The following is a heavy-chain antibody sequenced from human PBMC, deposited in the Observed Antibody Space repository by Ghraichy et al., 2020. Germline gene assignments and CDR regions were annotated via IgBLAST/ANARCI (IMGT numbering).Heavy chain of an antibody. CDR3: AREVIVGGDYYYGMDV. V-gene: IGHV6-1*01. Sequence: SETLSLTCAISGDSVSSNSAAWNWIRQSPSRGLEWLGRTYYRSKWYNDYAVSVKSRITINPDTSKNQFSLQLNSVTPEDTAVYYCAREVIVGGDYYYGMDVWGQGTTVTVSS. D-gene: IGHD3-16*01. J-gene: IGHJ6*02. CDR1: GDSVSSNSAA. CDR2: TYYRSKWYN.